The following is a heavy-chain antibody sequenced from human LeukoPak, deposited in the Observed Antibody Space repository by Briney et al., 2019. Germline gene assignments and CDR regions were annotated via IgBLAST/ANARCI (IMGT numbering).Heavy chain of an antibody. D-gene: IGHD4-17*01. CDR1: ELTFSDFW. Sequence: PGGSLRLSCSVSELTFSDFWMSWVRQAPGKGLEWVASIKKDGSEEYYVDSVRGRFTISRDNAQNSLYLQMNSLRDEDTAVYYCASGHYADYDWGQGTLVTVSS. CDR2: IKKDGSEE. J-gene: IGHJ4*02. V-gene: IGHV3-7*01. CDR3: ASGHYADYD.